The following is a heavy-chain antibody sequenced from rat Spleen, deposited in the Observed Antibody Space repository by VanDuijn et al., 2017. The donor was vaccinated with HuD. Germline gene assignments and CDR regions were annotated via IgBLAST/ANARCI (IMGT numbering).Heavy chain of an antibody. CDR2: ISSGGGGT. J-gene: IGHJ2*01. V-gene: IGHV5S13*01. CDR3: ARASYSGALMYTTDY. D-gene: IGHD1-6*01. Sequence: EVQLVESGGGLVQPGRSLKLSCAASGFTFSSFPMAWVRQAPKKGLEWVAYISSGGGGTYYPDSVQGRFTISRDNAENTLYLQMDSLRSEATATYYCARASYSGALMYTTDYWGQGVMVTVSS. CDR1: GFTFSSFP.